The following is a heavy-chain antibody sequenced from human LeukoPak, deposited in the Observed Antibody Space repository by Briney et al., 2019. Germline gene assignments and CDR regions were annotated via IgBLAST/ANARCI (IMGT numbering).Heavy chain of an antibody. J-gene: IGHJ4*02. CDR1: GFPVSSNY. D-gene: IGHD1-26*01. Sequence: GGSLRLSYAVSGFPVSSNYMTWVRQAPQKGLEWVSTIHSDGSTYYVDSVKGRFIISRDISQNTVYLEMNSLRAEDAAVYYCAREGWEELGHYFDYWGQGTVVTVSS. CDR3: AREGWEELGHYFDY. CDR2: IHSDGST. V-gene: IGHV3-53*01.